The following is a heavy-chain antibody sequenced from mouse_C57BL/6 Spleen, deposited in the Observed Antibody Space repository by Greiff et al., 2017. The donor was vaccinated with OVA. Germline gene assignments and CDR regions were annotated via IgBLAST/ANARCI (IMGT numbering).Heavy chain of an antibody. CDR3: ARGGYGNYVPYAMDY. D-gene: IGHD2-10*02. CDR1: GYTFTDYN. CDR2: INPNNGGT. J-gene: IGHJ4*01. V-gene: IGHV1-18*01. Sequence: EVQLQQSGPELVKPGASVKIPCKASGYTFTDYNMDWVKQSHGKSLEWIGDINPNNGGTIYNQKFKGKATLTVDKSSSTAYMELRSLTSEDTAVYYCARGGYGNYVPYAMDYWGQGTSVTVSS.